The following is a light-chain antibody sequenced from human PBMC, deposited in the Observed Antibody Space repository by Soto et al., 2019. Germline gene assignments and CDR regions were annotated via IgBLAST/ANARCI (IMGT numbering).Light chain of an antibody. CDR2: AAS. Sequence: DIQMTQSPSSLSASVGDRFTITCRASQSISTYLNWYQQKPGKAPKVLIYAASSLQSGVPSRFSGSGSGTDFTLTISSLQPEDFATYYCQRSYSTLGHAFGGGTKVDIK. CDR1: QSISTY. V-gene: IGKV1-39*01. CDR3: QRSYSTLGHA. J-gene: IGKJ4*01.